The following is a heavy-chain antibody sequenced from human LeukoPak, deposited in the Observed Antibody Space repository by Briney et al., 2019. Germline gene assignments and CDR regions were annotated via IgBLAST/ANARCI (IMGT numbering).Heavy chain of an antibody. CDR3: ARAVLKIRKYSYGYEDY. V-gene: IGHV4-34*01. CDR2: INHSGST. Sequence: KTSETLSLTCAVYGGSFSGYYWSWIRQPPGKGLEGIGEINHSGSTNYNPSLKSRVTISVDTSKNQFSLKLSSVTAADTAVYYCARAVLKIRKYSYGYEDYWGQGTLVTVSS. D-gene: IGHD5-18*01. CDR1: GGSFSGYY. J-gene: IGHJ4*02.